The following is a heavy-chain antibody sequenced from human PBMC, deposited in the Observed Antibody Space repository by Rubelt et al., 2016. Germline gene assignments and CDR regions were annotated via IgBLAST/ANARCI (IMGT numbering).Heavy chain of an antibody. Sequence: GGGVVQPGRSLRLSCAASGFTFSNYAMHWVRQAPGKGLEWVAFISYDASNKYYADSVRGRFTISRDNSKNTLYLQMNSLRAEDTAVYYCARVGFDWLLKAYFDYWGQGTLVTVSS. V-gene: IGHV3-30*04. CDR3: ARVGFDWLLKAYFDY. J-gene: IGHJ4*02. CDR2: ISYDASNK. CDR1: GFTFSNYA. D-gene: IGHD3-9*01.